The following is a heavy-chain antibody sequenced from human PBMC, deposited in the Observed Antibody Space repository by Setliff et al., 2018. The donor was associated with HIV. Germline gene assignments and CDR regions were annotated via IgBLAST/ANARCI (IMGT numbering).Heavy chain of an antibody. CDR1: GGSISSDDYY. CDR3: ASGSNQERSDYYYAFDI. Sequence: SLTCTVSGGSISSDDYYWNWIRQPPGKGLEWIGYITYSGSAYYNPSLKSRVTISIDTSNNQISLRLSSVTAADTAVYYCASGSNQERSDYYYAFDIWGQGTMVTVSS. V-gene: IGHV4-30-4*08. CDR2: ITYSGSA. J-gene: IGHJ3*02. D-gene: IGHD3-22*01.